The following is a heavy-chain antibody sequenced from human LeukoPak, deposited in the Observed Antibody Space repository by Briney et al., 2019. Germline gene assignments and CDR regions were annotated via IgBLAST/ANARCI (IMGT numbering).Heavy chain of an antibody. J-gene: IGHJ4*02. D-gene: IGHD2-2*01. Sequence: GGSLRLSCAASGFTVSSYDMNWVRQAPGKGLQWVSATSSGGTTIYYADSVKGRFTISRDNAKSSLYLQMNSLRAEDTAVYYCARKYCSTTSCLFDNWGQGTLVTVSS. CDR3: ARKYCSTTSCLFDN. V-gene: IGHV3-48*03. CDR1: GFTVSSYD. CDR2: TSSGGTTI.